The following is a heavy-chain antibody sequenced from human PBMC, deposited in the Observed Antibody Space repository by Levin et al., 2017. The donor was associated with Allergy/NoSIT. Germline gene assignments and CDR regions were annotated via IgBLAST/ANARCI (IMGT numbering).Heavy chain of an antibody. V-gene: IGHV4-30-2*01. D-gene: IGHD2-15*01. J-gene: IGHJ2*01. CDR1: GGSIASDDYS. CDR2: IYHSGST. Sequence: SETLSLTCTVSGGSIASDDYSLTWIRQPPGKGLEWIGYIYHSGSTYYNPSLKSRVTISADRSKNQFSVKLYSVTVADTAGYYCARGGHCRSSPCSPGWFFDLWGRGTPVTVSS. CDR3: ARGGHCRSSPCSPGWFFDL.